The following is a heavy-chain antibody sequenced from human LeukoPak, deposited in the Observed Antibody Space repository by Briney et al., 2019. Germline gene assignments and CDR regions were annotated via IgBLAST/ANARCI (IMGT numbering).Heavy chain of an antibody. CDR3: TRGMAMAGTHYYYYYAMDV. CDR1: GASVSSHY. J-gene: IGHJ6*02. Sequence: SETLSLTCTVSGASVSSHYWGWIRQPPGNGLEWIGYIYHNGTPTNYNPSLKNRVAISVDTSKKQFSLKLSSVTAADTAMYYCTRGMAMAGTHYYYYYAMDVWGQGTTVTVSS. CDR2: IYHNGTPT. D-gene: IGHD6-19*01. V-gene: IGHV4-59*02.